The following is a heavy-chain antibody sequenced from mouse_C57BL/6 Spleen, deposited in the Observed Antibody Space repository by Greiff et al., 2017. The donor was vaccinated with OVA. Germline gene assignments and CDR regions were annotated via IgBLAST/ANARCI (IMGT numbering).Heavy chain of an antibody. CDR2: IDPSDSYT. Sequence: VQLQQPGAELVRPGTSVKLSCKASGYTFTSYWMHWVKQRPGQGLEWIGVIDPSDSYTNYNQKFKGKATLTVDTSSSTAYMQLSSLTSEASAVYYCARGYYGSRDYFDYWGQGTTLTVSS. D-gene: IGHD1-1*01. CDR3: ARGYYGSRDYFDY. CDR1: GYTFTSYW. J-gene: IGHJ2*01. V-gene: IGHV1-59*01.